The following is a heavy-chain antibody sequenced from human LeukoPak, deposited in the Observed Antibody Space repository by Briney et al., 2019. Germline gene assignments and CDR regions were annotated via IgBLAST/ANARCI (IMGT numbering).Heavy chain of an antibody. J-gene: IGHJ4*02. CDR3: ARFGWFGEHIDY. D-gene: IGHD3-10*01. Sequence: PSETLSLTCTVSGGSISSYYWSWIRQPPGKGLEWIGYIYYSGSTNYNPSLKSRVTISVDTSKNQFSLKLSSMTAADTAVYYCARFGWFGEHIDYWGQGTLVTVSS. CDR1: GGSISSYY. V-gene: IGHV4-59*01. CDR2: IYYSGST.